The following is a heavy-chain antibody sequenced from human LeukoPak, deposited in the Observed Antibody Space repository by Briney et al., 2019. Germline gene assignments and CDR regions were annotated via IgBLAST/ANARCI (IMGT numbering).Heavy chain of an antibody. CDR2: INPSGGST. CDR3: AREQLGYCSGGPVCSGAFDI. J-gene: IGHJ3*02. V-gene: IGHV1-46*01. Sequence: ASVKVSCKASGYTFTSYYMHWVRQAPGQGLEWMGIINPSGGSTSYAQKFQGRVTMTRDTSTSTVYMELSSLRSEDTAVYYCAREQLGYCSGGPVCSGAFDIWGQGTMVTVSS. CDR1: GYTFTSYY. D-gene: IGHD2-15*01.